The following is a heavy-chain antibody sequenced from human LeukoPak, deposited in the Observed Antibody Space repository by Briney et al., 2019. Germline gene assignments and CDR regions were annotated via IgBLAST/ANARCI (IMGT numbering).Heavy chain of an antibody. CDR3: ASAQKENYYYYGMDV. Sequence: ASVKVSCKASGGTFSSYAISWVRQAPGQGLEWMGRIIPILGIANYAQKFQGRVTITADKSTSTAYMELSNLRSEDTAVYYCASAQKENYYYYGMDVWGQGTTVTVSS. V-gene: IGHV1-69*04. CDR2: IIPILGIA. CDR1: GGTFSSYA. J-gene: IGHJ6*02.